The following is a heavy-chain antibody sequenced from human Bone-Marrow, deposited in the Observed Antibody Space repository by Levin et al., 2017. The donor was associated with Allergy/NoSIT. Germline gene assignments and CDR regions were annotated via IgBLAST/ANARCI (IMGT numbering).Heavy chain of an antibody. Sequence: GESLKISCAASGFIFSSYEMNWVRQVPGKGLDWVAYISTSGSAIYYADSVRGRFTISRDNAKNSLTLQMNSLRAEDTAVYYCARGIIGDVRVAHKEAFDIWGQGTMVSVSS. J-gene: IGHJ3*02. CDR3: ARGIIGDVRVAHKEAFDI. CDR2: ISTSGSAI. V-gene: IGHV3-48*03. D-gene: IGHD2-8*02. CDR1: GFIFSSYE.